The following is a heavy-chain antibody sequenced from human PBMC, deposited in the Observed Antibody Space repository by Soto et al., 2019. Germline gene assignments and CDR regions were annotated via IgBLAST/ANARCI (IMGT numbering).Heavy chain of an antibody. D-gene: IGHD1-26*01. Sequence: PGGSLRLSCSASGFTFSSYAMHWVCQAPGKGLEYVSAISSNGGSTYYADSVKGRFTISRDNSKNTLYLQMSSLRAEDTAVYYCVKADSGSYRYYFDYWGQGTLVTVSS. CDR3: VKADSGSYRYYFDY. V-gene: IGHV3-64D*08. CDR1: GFTFSSYA. J-gene: IGHJ4*02. CDR2: ISSNGGST.